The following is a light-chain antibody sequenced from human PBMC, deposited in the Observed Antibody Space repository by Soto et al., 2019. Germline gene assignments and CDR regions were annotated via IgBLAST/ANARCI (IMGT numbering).Light chain of an antibody. CDR2: DAS. J-gene: IGKJ4*01. CDR3: HQFSSYPLT. V-gene: IGKV3-20*01. Sequence: TLSLSPGERATLSCRASQTVRNNYLAWYQQKPGQAPRLLIYDASSRATGIPDRFSGGGSGTDFTLTISRLAPEDFAVYYCHQFSSYPLTFGGRAKVNIK. CDR1: QTVRNNY.